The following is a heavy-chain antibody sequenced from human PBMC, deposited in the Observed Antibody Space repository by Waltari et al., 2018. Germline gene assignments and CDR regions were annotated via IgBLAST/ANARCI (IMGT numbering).Heavy chain of an antibody. CDR1: GYSFTNYW. CDR3: ARALPPYYYDSSGYFQH. D-gene: IGHD3-22*01. Sequence: EVQLVQSGAEMKKPGESLKISCKGSGYSFTNYWIGWVRQMPGKGLEWMGIVYPGDSDARYSPSFQGQVTISADKSISTAYLQWSSLKASDTAMYYCARALPPYYYDSSGYFQHWGQGTLVTVSS. V-gene: IGHV5-51*01. CDR2: VYPGDSDA. J-gene: IGHJ1*01.